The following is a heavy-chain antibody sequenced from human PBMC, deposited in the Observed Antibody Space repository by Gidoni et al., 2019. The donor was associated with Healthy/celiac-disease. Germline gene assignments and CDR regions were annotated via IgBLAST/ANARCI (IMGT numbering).Heavy chain of an antibody. V-gene: IGHV3-23*01. J-gene: IGHJ3*02. CDR1: GFTFSSYA. CDR2: ISGSGGST. CDR3: ILTGYYDAFDI. D-gene: IGHD3-9*01. Sequence: EVQLLESGGGLVQPGGSLRLSCAASGFTFSSYAMSWVRQAPGNGLEWVSAISGSGGSTYYADSVKGRFTISRDNSKNTLYLQMNSLRAEDTAVYYVILTGYYDAFDIWGQGTMVTVSS.